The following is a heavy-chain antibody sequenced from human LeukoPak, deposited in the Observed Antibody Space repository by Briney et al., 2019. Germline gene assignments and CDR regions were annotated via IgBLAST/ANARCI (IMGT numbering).Heavy chain of an antibody. CDR1: GFTFSSYG. Sequence: GGSLRLSCAASGFTFSSYGMHWVRQAPGKGLEWVAVISYDGSNKYYADSVKGRFTISRDNSKNTLYLQMNSLRAEDTAVYDCAKDRSGSYSQGLDYWGQGTLVTVSS. V-gene: IGHV3-30*18. J-gene: IGHJ4*02. D-gene: IGHD1-26*01. CDR3: AKDRSGSYSQGLDY. CDR2: ISYDGSNK.